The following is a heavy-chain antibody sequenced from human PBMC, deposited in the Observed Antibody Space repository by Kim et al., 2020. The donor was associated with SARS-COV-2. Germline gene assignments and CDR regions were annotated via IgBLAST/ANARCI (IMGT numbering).Heavy chain of an antibody. CDR2: ISYDGSNK. V-gene: IGHV3-30*18. CDR1: GFTFSSYG. J-gene: IGHJ6*02. Sequence: GGSLRLSCAASGFTFSSYGMHWVRQAPGKGLEWVAVISYDGSNKYYADSVKGRFTISRDNSKNTLYLQMNSLRAEDTAVYYCAKDQGMTPYYYYYGMDVWGQGTTVTVSS. CDR3: AKDQGMTPYYYYYGMDV.